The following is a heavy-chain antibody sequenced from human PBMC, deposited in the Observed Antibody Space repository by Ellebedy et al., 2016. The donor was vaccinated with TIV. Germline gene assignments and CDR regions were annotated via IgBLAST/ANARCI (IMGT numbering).Heavy chain of an antibody. CDR1: GFIFNRYW. J-gene: IGHJ4*02. Sequence: GESLKISXAASGFIFNRYWMSWVRQAPGKGLEWVANIKQDGSEKYYVDSVKGRFTISRDNAKNSLYLQMNSLRAEDTAVYYCVPFGELWGHYFDYWGQGTLVTVSS. CDR2: IKQDGSEK. CDR3: VPFGELWGHYFDY. V-gene: IGHV3-7*01. D-gene: IGHD3-10*01.